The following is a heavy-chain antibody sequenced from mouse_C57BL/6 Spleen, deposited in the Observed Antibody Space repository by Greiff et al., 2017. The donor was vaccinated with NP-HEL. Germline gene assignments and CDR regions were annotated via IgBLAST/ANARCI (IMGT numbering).Heavy chain of an antibody. J-gene: IGHJ3*01. D-gene: IGHD2-1*01. V-gene: IGHV1-80*01. CDR3: ARSGDYGNYGAY. Sequence: QVQLQQSGAELVKPGASVKISCKASGYAFSSYWMNWVKQRPGKGLEWIGQIYPGDGDTNYNGKFKGKATLTADKSSSTAYMQLSSLTSEDSAVYFCARSGDYGNYGAYWGQGTLVTVSA. CDR1: GYAFSSYW. CDR2: IYPGDGDT.